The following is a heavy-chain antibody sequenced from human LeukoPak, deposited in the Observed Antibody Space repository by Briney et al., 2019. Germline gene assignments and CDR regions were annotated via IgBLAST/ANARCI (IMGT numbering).Heavy chain of an antibody. CDR3: AKDMSDSSGYPDY. CDR1: GFTFDDYA. D-gene: IGHD3-22*01. J-gene: IGHJ4*02. Sequence: PGRSLRLSCAASGFTFDDYAMHWVRQAPGKGLEWVSGISWNSGSIGYADSVKGRFTISRANAKNSLYLQMNSLRAEDTALYYCAKDMSDSSGYPDYWGQGTLVTVSS. CDR2: ISWNSGSI. V-gene: IGHV3-9*01.